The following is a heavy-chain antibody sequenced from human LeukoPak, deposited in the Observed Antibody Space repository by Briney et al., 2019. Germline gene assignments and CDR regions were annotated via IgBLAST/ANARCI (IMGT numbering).Heavy chain of an antibody. V-gene: IGHV1-2*02. Sequence: ASVKVSCKASGYTFTSYYMHWVRQAPGQGLEWMGWINPNSGGTNYAQKFQGRVTMTRNTSISTAYMELSSLRSEDTAVYYCARGKRSGVVVVAARSDYWGQGTLVTVSS. CDR3: ARGKRSGVVVVAARSDY. J-gene: IGHJ4*02. D-gene: IGHD2-15*01. CDR2: INPNSGGT. CDR1: GYTFTSYY.